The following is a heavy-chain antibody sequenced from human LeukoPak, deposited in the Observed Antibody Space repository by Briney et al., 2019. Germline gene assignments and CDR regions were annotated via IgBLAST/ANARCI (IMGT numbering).Heavy chain of an antibody. Sequence: GRSPRLSCVASGFTFSNYGMHWVRQAPGKGLEWVAVIWYDGSNKYYADSVKGRFTISRDNSKNTLYLQMNSLRAEDTAVYYCARAYCGGDCYSFLGSDYWGQGTLVTVSS. D-gene: IGHD2-21*02. CDR2: IWYDGSNK. J-gene: IGHJ4*02. CDR3: ARAYCGGDCYSFLGSDY. CDR1: GFTFSNYG. V-gene: IGHV3-33*01.